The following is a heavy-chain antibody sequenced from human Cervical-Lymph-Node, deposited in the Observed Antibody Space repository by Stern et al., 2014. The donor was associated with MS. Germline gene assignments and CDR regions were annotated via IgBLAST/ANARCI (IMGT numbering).Heavy chain of an antibody. CDR3: ARDLIYTGGSDY. CDR1: GFTLSNYW. V-gene: IGHV3-7*01. CDR2: IKHDGSED. J-gene: IGHJ4*02. Sequence: EVQLVESGGGLVQPGGSLRLSCAASGFTLSNYWMSWVRQAPGQGLEWVAHIKHDGSEDNYVDSVKGPMTIARDNAKNQPHRSIYSLRAEDTAVYYCARDLIYTGGSDYWGQGTLVTVSS. D-gene: IGHD3-16*01.